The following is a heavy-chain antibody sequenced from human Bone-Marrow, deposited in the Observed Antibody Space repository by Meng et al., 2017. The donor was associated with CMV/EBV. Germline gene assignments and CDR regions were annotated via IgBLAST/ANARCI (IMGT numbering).Heavy chain of an antibody. CDR2: ISWNSGSI. J-gene: IGHJ4*02. CDR3: AKERGYSYGSFDY. D-gene: IGHD5-18*01. CDR1: GFTFRIYA. V-gene: IGHV3-9*01. Sequence: SCTASGFTFRIYAMSWVRQSPGKGLEWVSGISWNSGSIGYADSVKGRFTISRDNAKNSLYLQMNSLRAEDTALYYCAKERGYSYGSFDYWGQGTLVTVSS.